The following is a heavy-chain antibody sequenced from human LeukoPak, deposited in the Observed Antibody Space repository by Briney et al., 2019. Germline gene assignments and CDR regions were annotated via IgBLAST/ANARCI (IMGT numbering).Heavy chain of an antibody. Sequence: ASVSLSCKASGYTFTSYGISWVRQAPGQGLEWMGWISAYNGNTNYAQKLQGRVTMTTDTSTSTAYMELRSLRSDDTAVYYCARDFSSTFGGVIVTPGDYWGHGKLVTVSS. J-gene: IGHJ4*01. CDR1: GYTFTSYG. CDR2: ISAYNGNT. D-gene: IGHD3-16*02. CDR3: ARDFSSTFGGVIVTPGDY. V-gene: IGHV1-18*01.